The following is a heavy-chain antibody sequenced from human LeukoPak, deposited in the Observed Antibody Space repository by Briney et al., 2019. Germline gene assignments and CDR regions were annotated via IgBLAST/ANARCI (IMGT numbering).Heavy chain of an antibody. V-gene: IGHV3-33*06. J-gene: IGHJ4*02. CDR1: GFTFSSYG. CDR2: IWYDGSNK. D-gene: IGHD3-3*01. CDR3: AKDSVPYYDFWSGYYTGMRGDYDY. Sequence: GGFLRLSCAASGFTFSSYGMHWVRQAPGKGLEWVAVIWYDGSNKYYADSVKGRFTISRDNSKNTLYLQMNSLRAEDTAVYYCAKDSVPYYDFWSGYYTGMRGDYDYWGQGTLVTVSS.